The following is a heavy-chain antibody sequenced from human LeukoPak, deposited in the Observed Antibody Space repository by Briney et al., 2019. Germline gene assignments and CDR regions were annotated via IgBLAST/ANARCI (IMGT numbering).Heavy chain of an antibody. CDR3: AKSVCCDYGGNLDY. CDR1: GFTFSSYS. V-gene: IGHV3-48*02. CDR2: ISSSSSTI. J-gene: IGHJ4*02. D-gene: IGHD4-23*01. Sequence: GGSLRLSCAASGFTFSSYSMNWVRQAPGKGLEWISYISSSSSTIYYADSVKGRFTISRDNAKNSLYLQMNSLRDEDTAVYYCAKSVCCDYGGNLDYWGQGTLVTVSS.